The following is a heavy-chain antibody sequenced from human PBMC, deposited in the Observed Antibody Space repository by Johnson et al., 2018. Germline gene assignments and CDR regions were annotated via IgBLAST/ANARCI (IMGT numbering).Heavy chain of an antibody. CDR2: MNPNSGYT. J-gene: IGHJ6*02. D-gene: IGHD5-18*01. CDR3: ARGSSSAMAYGMDV. CDR1: GYTFTNYD. V-gene: IGHV1-8*01. Sequence: QVQLVQSGAEVKKXGASVKVSCKASGYTFTNYDINWVRQATGQGLEWMGLMNPNSGYTGYAQKFQGRVTMTRNTSISTAHMEVSSLRSEDTAVYYCARGSSSAMAYGMDVWGQGTTVTVSS.